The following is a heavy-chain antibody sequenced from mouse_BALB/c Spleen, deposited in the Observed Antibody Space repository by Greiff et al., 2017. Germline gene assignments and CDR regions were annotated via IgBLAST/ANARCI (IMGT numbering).Heavy chain of an antibody. CDR3: ARDYGRSPAWFAY. D-gene: IGHD1-1*01. CDR1: GFTFSDYY. Sequence: EVKLVESGGGLVKPGGSLKLSCAASGFTFSDYYMYWVRQTPEKRLEWVATISDGGSYTYYPDSVKGRFTISRDNAKNNLYLQMSSLKSEDTAMYYCARDYGRSPAWFAYWGQGTLVTVSA. V-gene: IGHV5-4*02. J-gene: IGHJ3*01. CDR2: ISDGGSYT.